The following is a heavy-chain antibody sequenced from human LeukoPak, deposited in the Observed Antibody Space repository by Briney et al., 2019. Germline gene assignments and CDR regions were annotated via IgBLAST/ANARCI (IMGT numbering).Heavy chain of an antibody. CDR3: TRLYVRGVIDYFDY. D-gene: IGHD3-10*01. V-gene: IGHV3-73*01. J-gene: IGHJ4*02. CDR2: IKNKANSYAT. CDR1: GFTFSGSP. Sequence: GGSLKLSCAASGFTFSGSPMYWVRQAPGKGLEWVGRIKNKANSYATAYTASVKGRFTISRDDSRNTTYLQMYSLKIEDTAVYYCTRLYVRGVIDYFDYWGQGTLVTVSS.